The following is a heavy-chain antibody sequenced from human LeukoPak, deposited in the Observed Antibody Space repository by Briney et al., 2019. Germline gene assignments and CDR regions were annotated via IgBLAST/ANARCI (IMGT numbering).Heavy chain of an antibody. CDR1: GYTFTGYY. CDR3: ARDVAVAGIKVDY. V-gene: IGHV1-18*04. CDR2: ISAYNGNT. J-gene: IGHJ4*02. D-gene: IGHD6-19*01. Sequence: ASVKVSCKASGYTFTGYYMHWVRQAPGQGLEWMGWISAYNGNTNYAQKLQGRVTMTTDTSTSTAYMELRSLRPDDTAVYYCARDVAVAGIKVDYWGQGTLVTVSS.